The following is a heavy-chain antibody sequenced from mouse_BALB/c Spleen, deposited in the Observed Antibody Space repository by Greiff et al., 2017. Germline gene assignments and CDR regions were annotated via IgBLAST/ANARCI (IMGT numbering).Heavy chain of an antibody. CDR2: ISNLAYSI. D-gene: IGHD1-1*01. V-gene: IGHV5-15*02. CDR3: ARGDYGSAMDY. J-gene: IGHJ4*01. CDR1: GFTFSDYG. Sequence: EVQLQESGGGLVQPGGSRKLSCAASGFTFSDYGMAWVRQAPGKGPEWVAFISNLAYSIYYADTVTGRFTISRENAKNTLYLEMSSLRSEDTAMYYCARGDYGSAMDYWGQGTSVTVSS.